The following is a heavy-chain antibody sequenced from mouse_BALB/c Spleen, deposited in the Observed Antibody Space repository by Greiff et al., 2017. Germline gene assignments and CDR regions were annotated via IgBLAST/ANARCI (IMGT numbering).Heavy chain of an antibody. V-gene: IGHV5-17*02. CDR3: ARTIYDGYYDY. D-gene: IGHD2-3*01. CDR2: ISSGSSTI. Sequence: EVQVVESGGGLVQPGGSRKLSCAASGFTFSSFGMHWVRQAPEKGLEWVAYISSGSSTIYYADTVKGRFTISRDNPKNTLLLQMTSLRSEDTAMYYCARTIYDGYYDYWGQGTTLTVSS. CDR1: GFTFSSFG. J-gene: IGHJ2*01.